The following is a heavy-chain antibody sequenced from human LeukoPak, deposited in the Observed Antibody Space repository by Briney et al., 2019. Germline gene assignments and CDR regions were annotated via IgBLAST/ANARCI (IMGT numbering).Heavy chain of an antibody. Sequence: PGGSLRLSCAASGFTFSSYAMHWVRQAPGQGLEWMGIINPSGGSTSYAQKFQGRVTMTRDTSTSTVYMELSSLRSEDTAVYYCARDARGWELQPGDAFDIWGQGTMVTVSS. V-gene: IGHV1-46*01. J-gene: IGHJ3*02. CDR3: ARDARGWELQPGDAFDI. CDR1: GFTFSSYA. D-gene: IGHD1-26*01. CDR2: INPSGGST.